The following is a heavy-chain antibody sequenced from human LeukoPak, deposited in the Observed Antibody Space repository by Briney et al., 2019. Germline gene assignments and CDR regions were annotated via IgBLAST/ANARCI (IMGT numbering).Heavy chain of an antibody. V-gene: IGHV4-59*11. CDR1: GGSISSQF. D-gene: IGHD6-19*01. Sequence: PSETLSLTCTVSGGSISSQFWSWIRQPPGKGLEWIGNIYNSGTTNYNPSLESRVTISVDTSKNQLSLQLTSATAADTAVYYCTKATQWLAFDYWGRGTLVTVSS. CDR2: IYNSGTT. CDR3: TKATQWLAFDY. J-gene: IGHJ4*02.